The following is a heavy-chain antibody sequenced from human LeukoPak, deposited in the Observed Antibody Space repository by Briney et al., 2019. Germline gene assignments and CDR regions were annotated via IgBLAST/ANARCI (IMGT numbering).Heavy chain of an antibody. CDR3: ARRNAMDV. V-gene: IGHV3-7*03. Sequence: GGSLRLSCAAPGFALSSHWMTWVRQVPGRGPEWVANVNRDGSETYYLDSVKGRFTISKDNAKNSLYLQMNSLRAEDTALYHCARRNAMDVWGQGTTVIVFS. CDR1: GFALSSHW. CDR2: VNRDGSET. J-gene: IGHJ6*02.